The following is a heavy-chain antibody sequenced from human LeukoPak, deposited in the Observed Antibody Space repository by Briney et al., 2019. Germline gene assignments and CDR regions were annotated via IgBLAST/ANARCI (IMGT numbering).Heavy chain of an antibody. D-gene: IGHD6-13*01. CDR2: ISGDGSST. J-gene: IGHJ4*02. CDR3: ARDIALAGNYLDY. CDR1: GFTLRNNW. Sequence: AGGSLRLSCAASGFTLRNNWMHCVRQAPGKGLEWVSRISGDGSSTTYADSVKGRFIISRDNAKNTLYLQMNSLRAEDTALYYCARDIALAGNYLDYWGQGTLVTVSS. V-gene: IGHV3-74*01.